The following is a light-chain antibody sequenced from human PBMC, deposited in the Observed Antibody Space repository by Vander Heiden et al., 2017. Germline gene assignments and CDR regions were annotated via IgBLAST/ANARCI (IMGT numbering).Light chain of an antibody. Sequence: DNQIIQSPSSLSASVGDSVTSTCQASQDISNYLNWYQQKPGKAPKLLIYDASHLETGVPSRFSGSGSGTDFTFTISRLQPEDIATYYCQQYDNFPFGHGTKVDIK. CDR2: DAS. CDR1: QDISNY. V-gene: IGKV1-33*01. CDR3: QQYDNFP. J-gene: IGKJ3*01.